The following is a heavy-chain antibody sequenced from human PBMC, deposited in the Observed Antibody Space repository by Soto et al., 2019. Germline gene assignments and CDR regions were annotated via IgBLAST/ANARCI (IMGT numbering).Heavy chain of an antibody. J-gene: IGHJ2*01. V-gene: IGHV1-2*06. CDR1: GYRLTGHY. D-gene: IGHD3-9*01. Sequence: ASVKVGCKGWGYRLTGHYIKRMRKDPGKGLGWMGRINPSSGGTNFAQKFQGRVTMPRDTSISSAYMELSRLRSDDTAVYYCARGRLQFFFSSRSRHTILTSGLGIPAEPLFD. CDR2: INPSSGGT. CDR3: ARGRLQFFFSSRSRHTILTSGLGIPAEPLFD.